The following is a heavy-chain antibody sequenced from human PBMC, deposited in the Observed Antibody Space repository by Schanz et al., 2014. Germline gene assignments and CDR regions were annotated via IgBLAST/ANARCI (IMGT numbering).Heavy chain of an antibody. CDR3: AKAADWPVTRFDP. J-gene: IGHJ5*02. CDR1: GFTFSSYD. CDR2: LSEGGGGT. Sequence: VQLVESGGGVVQPGRSLRLSCVASGFTFSSYDVFWVRQAPGKGLEWVSALSEGGGGTHYADSVRGRFTISSDSSKNTLYLQMSSLRADDTAVYYCAKAADWPVTRFDPWGQGTLVTVSS. D-gene: IGHD3-9*01. V-gene: IGHV3-23*04.